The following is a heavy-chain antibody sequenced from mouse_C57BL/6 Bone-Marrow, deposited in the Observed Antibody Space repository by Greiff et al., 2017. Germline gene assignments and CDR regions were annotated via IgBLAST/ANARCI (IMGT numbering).Heavy chain of an antibody. CDR2: IDPSDSYT. Sequence: QVQLQQPGPELVMPGASVKLSCKASGYTFTSYWMHWVKQRPGQGLEWIGEIDPSDSYTNYNQKFKGKSTLTVDKSSSTAYMQLSSLTSEDSAVYYCARSGSYYGPFAYWGQGTLVTVSA. CDR3: ARSGSYYGPFAY. J-gene: IGHJ3*01. CDR1: GYTFTSYW. D-gene: IGHD2-1*01. V-gene: IGHV1-69*01.